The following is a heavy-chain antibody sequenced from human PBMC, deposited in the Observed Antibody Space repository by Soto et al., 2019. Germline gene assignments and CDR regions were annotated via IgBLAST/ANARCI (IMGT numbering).Heavy chain of an antibody. CDR3: GRGELKDGPYYYDSSGYYSAYYYYGMDV. V-gene: IGHV4-34*01. J-gene: IGHJ6*02. D-gene: IGHD3-22*01. Sequence: SETLSLTCAVDGGSFIGYYWSWMRQPPGKGLEWIGEINHSGSTNYNPSLKSRVTISVDTSKNQFSLKLSSVTAADTAVYYCGRGELKDGPYYYDSSGYYSAYYYYGMDVWGQGTTVTVSS. CDR1: GGSFIGYY. CDR2: INHSGST.